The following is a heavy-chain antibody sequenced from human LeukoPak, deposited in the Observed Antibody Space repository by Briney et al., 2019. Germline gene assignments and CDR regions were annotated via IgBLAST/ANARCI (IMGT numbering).Heavy chain of an antibody. D-gene: IGHD4-17*01. CDR1: GGSISSSSYY. Sequence: PSETLSLTCTVSGGSISSSSYYWGWIRQPPGKGLEWIGSIYHSGSTYYNPSLKSRVTISVDTSKNQFSLKLSSVTAADTAVYYCARHFGNYGDLNSLYLWYYYMDVWGKGTTVTVSS. CDR2: IYHSGST. CDR3: ARHFGNYGDLNSLYLWYYYMDV. V-gene: IGHV4-39*01. J-gene: IGHJ6*03.